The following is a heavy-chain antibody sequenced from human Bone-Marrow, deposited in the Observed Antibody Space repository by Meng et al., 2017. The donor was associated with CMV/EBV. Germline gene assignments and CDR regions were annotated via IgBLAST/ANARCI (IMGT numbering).Heavy chain of an antibody. Sequence: SQTLSLTCAISGDSVSSNIAAWNWTRQSPSRGLEWPGRTYYRSKWYDDYAMAVKSRITINPDTSKNQFSRQLNSVTPEDTAVYYCAREYYDSGAYYYTEEYYHGLDVWGQGTTVTVSS. D-gene: IGHD3-22*01. J-gene: IGHJ6*02. CDR3: AREYYDSGAYYYTEEYYHGLDV. CDR1: GDSVSSNIAA. CDR2: TYYRSKWYD. V-gene: IGHV6-1*01.